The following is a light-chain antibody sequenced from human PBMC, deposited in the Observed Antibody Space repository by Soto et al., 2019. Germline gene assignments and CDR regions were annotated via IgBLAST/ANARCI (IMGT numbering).Light chain of an antibody. Sequence: QSVVTQPPSASGTPGQRVTISFSGSSSNIGSNYVYWYQQLPGTAPKLLIYHNNQRPSGVPDRFSGSKSGTSASLAISGLRSEDEADYYCAVWDDSLSGVVFGGGTQLTVL. CDR1: SSNIGSNY. CDR2: HNN. CDR3: AVWDDSLSGVV. J-gene: IGLJ2*01. V-gene: IGLV1-47*02.